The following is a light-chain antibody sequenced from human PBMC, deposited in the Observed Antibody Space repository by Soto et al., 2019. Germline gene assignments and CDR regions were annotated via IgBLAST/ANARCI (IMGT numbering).Light chain of an antibody. CDR3: CSHAGSYTYV. CDR2: DVS. J-gene: IGLJ1*01. Sequence: QSALAQPASVSGSPGQSITISCTGTXGFVGRFSLVSWYQQHPGKAPKFMICDVSQRPAGVPDRVSGSRSGNTASLTISGLQAEDEADYYCCSHAGSYTYVFGTGTKVTVL. CDR1: XGFVGRFSL. V-gene: IGLV2-11*02.